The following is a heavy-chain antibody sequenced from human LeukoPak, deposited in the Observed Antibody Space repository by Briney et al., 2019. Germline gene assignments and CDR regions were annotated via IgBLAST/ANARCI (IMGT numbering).Heavy chain of an antibody. CDR2: ISYDGSNK. J-gene: IGHJ4*02. Sequence: PVRSLRLSCAASGFTFSSYGMDWVRQAPGKGLEWVAVISYDGSNKYYADSVKGRFTISRDNSKNTLYLQMNSLRAEDTAVYYCAKDYYDSSGYYPDYWGQGTLVTVSS. CDR3: AKDYYDSSGYYPDY. D-gene: IGHD3-22*01. CDR1: GFTFSSYG. V-gene: IGHV3-30*18.